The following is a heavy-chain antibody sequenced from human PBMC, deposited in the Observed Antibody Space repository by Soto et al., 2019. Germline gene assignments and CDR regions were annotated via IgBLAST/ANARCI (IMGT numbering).Heavy chain of an antibody. V-gene: IGHV3-30*03. D-gene: IGHD3-9*01. CDR1: GFTFSSYG. Sequence: GGSLRLSCAASGFTFSSYGMHWVRQAPGKGLEWVAVISYDGSNKYYADSVKGRFTISRDNSKNTLYLQMNSLRSEDTAVYYCARENYDILTGYPASDYYGMDVWGQGTTVTVSS. CDR2: ISYDGSNK. J-gene: IGHJ6*02. CDR3: ARENYDILTGYPASDYYGMDV.